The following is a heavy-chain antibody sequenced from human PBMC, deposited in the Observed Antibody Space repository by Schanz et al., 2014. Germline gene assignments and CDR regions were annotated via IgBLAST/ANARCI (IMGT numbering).Heavy chain of an antibody. CDR1: GFTFRGYA. CDR3: TTDAENTAMITDYFDY. CDR2: ISGSGGNT. Sequence: EVPFLESGGGLVQPGGSLRLSFAASGFTFRGYAMSWVRQAPGRGLEWVSIISGSGGNTYYADAIGGRFPISGANSKTTLYLQINSLRAEDTAVYCCTTDAENTAMITDYFDYWGQGTLVTVSS. V-gene: IGHV3-23*01. D-gene: IGHD5-18*01. J-gene: IGHJ4*02.